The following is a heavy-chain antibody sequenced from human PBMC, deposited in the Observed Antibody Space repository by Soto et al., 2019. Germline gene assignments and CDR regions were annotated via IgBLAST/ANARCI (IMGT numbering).Heavy chain of an antibody. CDR3: ARDDSISPRLGY. CDR1: GFTFSSYN. Sequence: QPGGSLRLSCAASGFTFSSYNMNWVRQAPGKGLEWLSYISSSSRTVYYADSVKGRFTVSRDNGRNSLYLQMDSLRVDDTAVYYCARDDSISPRLGYWGQGTLVTLSS. J-gene: IGHJ4*02. D-gene: IGHD6-6*01. V-gene: IGHV3-48*01. CDR2: ISSSSRTV.